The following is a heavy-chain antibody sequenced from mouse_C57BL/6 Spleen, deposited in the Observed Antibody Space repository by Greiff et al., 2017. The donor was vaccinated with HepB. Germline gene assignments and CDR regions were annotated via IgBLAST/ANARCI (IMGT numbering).Heavy chain of an antibody. V-gene: IGHV1-50*01. J-gene: IGHJ2*01. D-gene: IGHD4-1*01. CDR3: ARSRELGPVDY. Sequence: VQLQQSGAELVKPGASVKLSCKASGYTFTSYWMQWVKQRPGQGLEWIGEIDPSDSYTNYNQKFKGKATLTVDTSSSTAYMQLSSLTSEDSAVYYCARSRELGPVDYWGQGTTLTVSS. CDR1: GYTFTSYW. CDR2: IDPSDSYT.